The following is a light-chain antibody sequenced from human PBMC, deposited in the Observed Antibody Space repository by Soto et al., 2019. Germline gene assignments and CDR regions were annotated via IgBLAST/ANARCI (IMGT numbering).Light chain of an antibody. CDR2: EVS. J-gene: IGLJ3*02. CDR3: TSYTSSTTWV. V-gene: IGLV2-14*01. CDR1: SSDVGRYNY. Sequence: QSALTQPASVSGSPGQSITISCTGTSSDVGRYNYVSWYQQHPGKAPKLMIYEVSNRPSGVSNRFSASKSGNTASLTISGLQAEDEADYYCTSYTSSTTWVFGGGNQLTVL.